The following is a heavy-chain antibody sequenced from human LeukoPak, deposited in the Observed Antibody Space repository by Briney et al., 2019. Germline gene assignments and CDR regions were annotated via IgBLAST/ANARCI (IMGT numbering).Heavy chain of an antibody. CDR1: GYTFTGYY. CDR2: ISPNSGGT. Sequence: ASVKVSCKASGYTFTGYYMHWVRQAPGEGLEWMGWISPNSGGTEYVQKFRGRVTMTRDTSISTAYMELSRLRSDDTAEYYCARISVVPGAIPPGPKRKYNYFDPWGQGALVTVSS. D-gene: IGHD2-2*01. V-gene: IGHV1-2*02. CDR3: ARISVVPGAIPPGPKRKYNYFDP. J-gene: IGHJ5*02.